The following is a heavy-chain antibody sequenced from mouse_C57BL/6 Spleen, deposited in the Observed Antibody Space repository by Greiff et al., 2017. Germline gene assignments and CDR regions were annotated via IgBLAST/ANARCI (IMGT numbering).Heavy chain of an antibody. D-gene: IGHD2-5*01. CDR2: INPSNGGT. J-gene: IGHJ4*01. CDR1: GYTFPSYW. Sequence: QVQLQQSGTELVKPGASVKLSCKASGYTFPSYWMHWVKQRPGQGLEWIGNINPSNGGTNYNEKFKSKATLTVDKSSSTAYMQLSSLTSEDSAVYYCARGSNYRWAMDYWGQGTSVTVSS. CDR3: ARGSNYRWAMDY. V-gene: IGHV1-53*01.